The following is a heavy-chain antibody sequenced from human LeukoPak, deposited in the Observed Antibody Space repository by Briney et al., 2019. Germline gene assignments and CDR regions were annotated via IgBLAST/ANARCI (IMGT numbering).Heavy chain of an antibody. Sequence: GGSLRLSCAASGFTFSSYSMNWVRQAPGKGLEWVSSIRSSSSYIYYADSVKGRFTISRDNAKNSLYLQMNSLRAEDTAVYYCARGLYGSGSDFDYWGQGTLVTVSS. D-gene: IGHD3-10*01. CDR2: IRSSSSYI. CDR3: ARGLYGSGSDFDY. V-gene: IGHV3-21*01. J-gene: IGHJ4*02. CDR1: GFTFSSYS.